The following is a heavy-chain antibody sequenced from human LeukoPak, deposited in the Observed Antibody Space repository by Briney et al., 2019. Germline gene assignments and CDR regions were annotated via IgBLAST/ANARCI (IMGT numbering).Heavy chain of an antibody. CDR3: AKGHQECTTASCSCYFDF. D-gene: IGHD2-2*01. V-gene: IGHV3-30-3*01. Sequence: PGRSLRLSCAASGFTFSSYAMHWVRQAPGKGLEWVAVISYDGSNKYYADSVKGRFTISRDNSKNTLYLQVNSLRAEDTAVYYCAKGHQECTTASCSCYFDFWGQGTLVTVSS. CDR2: ISYDGSNK. CDR1: GFTFSSYA. J-gene: IGHJ4*02.